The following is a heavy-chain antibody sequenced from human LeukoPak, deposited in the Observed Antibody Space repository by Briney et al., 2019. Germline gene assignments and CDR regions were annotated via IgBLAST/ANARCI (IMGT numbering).Heavy chain of an antibody. J-gene: IGHJ6*02. V-gene: IGHV4-34*01. CDR3: ARARRRVVAAANYYYGMDV. CDR1: GGSFSGYY. D-gene: IGHD2-15*01. CDR2: INHSGST. Sequence: PSETLSLTCAVYGGSFSGYYWSWIRQPPGKGLEWIGEINHSGSTNYNPSLKSRVTISVDTSKNQFSLKLSSVTAADTAVYYCARARRRVVAAANYYYGMDVWGQGTTVTVSS.